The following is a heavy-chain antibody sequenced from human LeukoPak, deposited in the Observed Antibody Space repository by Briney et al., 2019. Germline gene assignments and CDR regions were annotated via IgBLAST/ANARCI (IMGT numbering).Heavy chain of an antibody. CDR2: LSGGGHTT. D-gene: IGHD2/OR15-2a*01. V-gene: IGHV3-23*01. CDR3: AKDGNTFPYYFDY. Sequence: GGSLRLSCAASGFTFSTYAMNWVRQAPGKGLEWVSGLSGGGHTTYYADSVKGRFTISGDNSKNTLYLQMNSLRAEDTALYFCAKDGNTFPYYFDYWGQGTLVTVSS. CDR1: GFTFSTYA. J-gene: IGHJ4*02.